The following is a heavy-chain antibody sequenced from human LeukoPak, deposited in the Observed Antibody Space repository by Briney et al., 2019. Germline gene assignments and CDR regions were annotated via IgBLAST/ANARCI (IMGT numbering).Heavy chain of an antibody. CDR3: AKAHVLRYFDWLLNYYYYYYMDV. D-gene: IGHD3-9*01. J-gene: IGHJ6*03. CDR1: GFTFSSYG. Sequence: GGSLRLSCAASGFTFSSYGMHWGRQAPGKGLEWVAFIRYDGSNKYYADSVKGRFTISRDNSKNTLYLQMNSLRAEDTAVYYCAKAHVLRYFDWLLNYYYYYYMDVWGKGTTVTISS. CDR2: IRYDGSNK. V-gene: IGHV3-30*02.